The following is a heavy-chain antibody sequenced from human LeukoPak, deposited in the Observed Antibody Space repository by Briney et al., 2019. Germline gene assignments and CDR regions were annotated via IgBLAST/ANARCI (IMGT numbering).Heavy chain of an antibody. Sequence: ASVKVSCKASGYTFTSYDINWVRQATGQGLEWMGWMNPNSGNTGYAQKFQGRVTMTRNTSISTAYMELSSLRSEDTAVYYCARVPERSDWIYGGRWFDPWGQGTLVTVSS. CDR2: MNPNSGNT. CDR1: GYTFTSYD. V-gene: IGHV1-8*01. D-gene: IGHD1-7*01. CDR3: ARVPERSDWIYGGRWFDP. J-gene: IGHJ5*02.